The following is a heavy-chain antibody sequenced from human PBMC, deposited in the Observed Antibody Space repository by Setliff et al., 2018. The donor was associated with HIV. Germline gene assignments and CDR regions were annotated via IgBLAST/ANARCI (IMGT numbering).Heavy chain of an antibody. Sequence: GGSLRLSCAASGFTFSAYNMNWVRQAPGKGLEWVSYISSSGGTIYYADSVKGRFTISRDNSKNSLYLQMNSLRVEDTAVYYCARDYLYYNLYNGSPVYGMDVWGQGTTVTVSS. CDR2: ISSSGGTI. V-gene: IGHV3-48*04. D-gene: IGHD3-3*01. CDR3: ARDYLYYNLYNGSPVYGMDV. CDR1: GFTFSAYN. J-gene: IGHJ6*02.